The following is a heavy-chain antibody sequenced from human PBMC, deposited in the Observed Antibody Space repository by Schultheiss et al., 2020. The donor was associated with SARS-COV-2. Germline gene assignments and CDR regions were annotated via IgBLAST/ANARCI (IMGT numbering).Heavy chain of an antibody. CDR1: GGSISSGYYY. J-gene: IGHJ5*02. V-gene: IGHV4-61*02. CDR2: IFNSGST. D-gene: IGHD3-3*01. Sequence: SETLSLTCSVSGGSISSGYYYWSWIRQPAGKGLEWIGRIFNSGSTNYNPSLKSRVTISVDTSKNQFSLKLSSVTAADTAVYYCARGDYDFWSGPTRGWFDPWGQGTLVTVSS. CDR3: ARGDYDFWSGPTRGWFDP.